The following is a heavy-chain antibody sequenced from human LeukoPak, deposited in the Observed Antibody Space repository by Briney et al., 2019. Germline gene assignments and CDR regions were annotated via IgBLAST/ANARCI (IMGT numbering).Heavy chain of an antibody. CDR2: MNPNSGNT. CDR3: ARDEQQQLYRH. D-gene: IGHD6-13*01. V-gene: IGHV1-8*03. J-gene: IGHJ1*01. CDR1: GYTFTSYD. Sequence: ASVKVSRKASGYTFTSYDINWVRQATGQGLEWMGWMNPNSGNTGYAQKFQGRVTITRNTSISTAYMELSSLRSEDTAVYYCARDEQQQLYRHWGQGTLVTVSS.